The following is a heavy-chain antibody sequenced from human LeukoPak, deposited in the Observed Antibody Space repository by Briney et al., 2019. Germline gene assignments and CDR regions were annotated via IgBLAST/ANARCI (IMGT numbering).Heavy chain of an antibody. Sequence: GGSLRLSCATSGFNFDTHNMSWVRQAPGKGLEWLSYISPSSRTTYYADSVKGRFTISRDNDKNSLYLQMNSLRAEDTAVYFCARTAYSNYDFDYWGQGILVTVSS. CDR3: ARTAYSNYDFDY. J-gene: IGHJ4*02. D-gene: IGHD4-11*01. CDR2: ISPSSRTT. CDR1: GFNFDTHN. V-gene: IGHV3-48*01.